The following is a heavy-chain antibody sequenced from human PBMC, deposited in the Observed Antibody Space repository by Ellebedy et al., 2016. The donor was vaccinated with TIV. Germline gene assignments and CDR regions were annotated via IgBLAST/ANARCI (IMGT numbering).Heavy chain of an antibody. D-gene: IGHD4-23*01. Sequence: PGGSLRLSCAASGFTFSDYYMNWVRLAPGKGLEWLSFISGSGKNIYYADSVKGRFTISRDNAKNSMYLQMNGLRAEDTAVYYCARVGRWPHNWSFDYWGRGTLVTVSS. CDR1: GFTFSDYY. V-gene: IGHV3-21*06. CDR2: ISGSGKNI. J-gene: IGHJ4*02. CDR3: ARVGRWPHNWSFDY.